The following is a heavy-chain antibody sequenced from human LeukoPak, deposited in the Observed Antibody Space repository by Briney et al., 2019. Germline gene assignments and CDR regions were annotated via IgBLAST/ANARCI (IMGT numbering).Heavy chain of an antibody. CDR2: IFYDGSNK. CDR3: ARGGYYDFWSGYYGHAFDI. V-gene: IGHV3-30*04. Sequence: GGSLRLSCAASGFTFTNYALHWVRQAPGKGLEWVAVIFYDGSNKYYADSVKGRFTISRDNSKDTLYLQMNSLRPEDTAVYYCARGGYYDFWSGYYGHAFDIWGQGTMVTVSS. J-gene: IGHJ3*02. D-gene: IGHD3-3*01. CDR1: GFTFTNYA.